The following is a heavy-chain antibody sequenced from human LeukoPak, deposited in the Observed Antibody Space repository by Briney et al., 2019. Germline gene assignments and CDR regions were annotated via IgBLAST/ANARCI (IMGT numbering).Heavy chain of an antibody. J-gene: IGHJ5*02. CDR3: ARGGGYHCSSTSCYFGWFDP. CDR1: GGSISSGGYY. Sequence: SQTLSLTCTVSGGSISSGGYYWSWIRQHPGKGLEWIGYIYYSGSTYYNPSLKSRVTISVDTSKNQFSLKLSSVTAADTAVYYCARGGGYHCSSTSCYFGWFDPWGQGTLVTVSS. D-gene: IGHD2-2*01. CDR2: IYYSGST. V-gene: IGHV4-31*03.